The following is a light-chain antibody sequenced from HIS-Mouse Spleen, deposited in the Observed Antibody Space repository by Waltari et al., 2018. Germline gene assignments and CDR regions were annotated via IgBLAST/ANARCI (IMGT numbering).Light chain of an antibody. CDR3: SSYAGSNNWV. Sequence: QSALTQPPSASGSPGQSVTISCTGTSSDVGGYNYVLWYQPPPGKAPKLMIYEVSKRPSGVPDRFSGSKSGNTASLTVSGLQAEDEADYYCSSYAGSNNWVFGGGTKLTVL. V-gene: IGLV2-8*01. J-gene: IGLJ3*02. CDR2: EVS. CDR1: SSDVGGYNY.